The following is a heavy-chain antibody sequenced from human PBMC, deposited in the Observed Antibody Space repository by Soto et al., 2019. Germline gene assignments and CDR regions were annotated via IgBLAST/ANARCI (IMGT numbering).Heavy chain of an antibody. CDR1: GGTFSSYA. CDR3: GRLVDIPGHQDN. V-gene: IGHV1-69*12. J-gene: IGHJ4*02. CDR2: IVPIVDTS. D-gene: IGHD6-6*01. Sequence: QVQLVQSGAEVRQPASSVKVSCKTSGGTFSSYAISWVRQAPGQGLEWMGGIVPIVDTSTYAQKFQGRVTITADEFTSTVDRVLSCLRSHDTAVYYCGRLVDIPGHQDNCGQGSMVT.